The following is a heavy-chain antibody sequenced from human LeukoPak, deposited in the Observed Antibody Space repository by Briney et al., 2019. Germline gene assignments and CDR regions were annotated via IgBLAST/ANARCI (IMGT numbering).Heavy chain of an antibody. CDR2: IHYSGST. J-gene: IGHJ4*02. V-gene: IGHV4-39*01. CDR3: AITGGTYDFWSGYPMDY. CDR1: GGSISSSDYY. Sequence: SETLSLTCTVSGGSISSSDYYWGWIRQPPGKGLEWIGSIHYSGSTYYNPSLKSRVTISVDTSKNQFSLKLSSVTAADTAVYYCAITGGTYDFWSGYPMDYWGQGTLVTVSS. D-gene: IGHD3-3*01.